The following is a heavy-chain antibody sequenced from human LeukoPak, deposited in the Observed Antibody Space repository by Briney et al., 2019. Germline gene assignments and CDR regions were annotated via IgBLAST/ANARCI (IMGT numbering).Heavy chain of an antibody. J-gene: IGHJ4*02. D-gene: IGHD3-22*01. CDR1: GGSFSGYY. CDR3: ARRGYYDSSGYVFDY. V-gene: IGHV4-34*01. Sequence: SETLSLTCAVYGGSFSGYYWCWIRQPPGKGLEWIGEINHSGSTNYNPSLKSRVTISVDTSKNQFSLKLSSVTAADTAVYYCARRGYYDSSGYVFDYWGQGALVTVSS. CDR2: INHSGST.